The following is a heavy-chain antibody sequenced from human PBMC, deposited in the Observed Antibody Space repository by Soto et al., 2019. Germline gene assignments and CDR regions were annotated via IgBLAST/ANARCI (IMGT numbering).Heavy chain of an antibody. Sequence: ASVKVSCKVSGYTLTELSMHWVRQAPGKGLEWMGGFDPEDGETIYAQKFQGRVTMTEDTSTDTAYMELSSLRSEDTAVYYCAKGHSHSSGWYRWFDPWGQGTLVTVSS. V-gene: IGHV1-24*01. CDR1: GYTLTELS. CDR2: FDPEDGET. CDR3: AKGHSHSSGWYRWFDP. D-gene: IGHD6-19*01. J-gene: IGHJ5*02.